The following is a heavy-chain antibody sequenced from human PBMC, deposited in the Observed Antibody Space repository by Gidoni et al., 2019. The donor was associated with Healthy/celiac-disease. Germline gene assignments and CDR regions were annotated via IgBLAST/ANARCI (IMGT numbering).Heavy chain of an antibody. J-gene: IGHJ3*02. CDR1: GFTFSSYS. CDR2: ISSSSSYI. CDR3: ARDRVVMTACDI. D-gene: IGHD3-22*01. Sequence: EVQLVESGGGLVKPGGSLRLYCAASGFTFSSYSMNGVRQAPGKGLEWVSSISSSSSYIYYADSVKGRFTISRDNAKNSLYLQMNSLRAEDTAVYYCARDRVVMTACDIWGQGTMVTVSS. V-gene: IGHV3-21*01.